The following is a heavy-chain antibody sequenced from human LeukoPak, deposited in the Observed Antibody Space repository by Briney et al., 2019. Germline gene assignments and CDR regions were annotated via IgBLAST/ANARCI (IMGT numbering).Heavy chain of an antibody. J-gene: IGHJ4*02. CDR1: GFTFSSYA. CDR3: AKDYAYYYGSGIGGFEC. Sequence: PGGSLRLSCAASGFTFSSYAMSWVRQAPGEGLEWVSAISGSGATTYYADSVKGRFTISRDKSNNTLYLQMNSLRAEDTAVYYCAKDYAYYYGSGIGGFECWGQGTLVTVSS. D-gene: IGHD3-10*01. CDR2: ISGSGATT. V-gene: IGHV3-23*01.